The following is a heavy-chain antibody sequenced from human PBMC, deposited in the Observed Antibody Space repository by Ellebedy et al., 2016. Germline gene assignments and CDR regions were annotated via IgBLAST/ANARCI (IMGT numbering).Heavy chain of an antibody. J-gene: IGHJ4*02. V-gene: IGHV3-23*01. CDR1: GFTFRTYA. CDR3: AKGHIVVVTAISDY. Sequence: GGSLRLSCAASGFTFRTYAMSWVRQAPGKGLEWVSAISASGGSTFYTYYADSVKGRFTISRDNSKNTLYLQMNSLRAEDTAVYYCAKGHIVVVTAISDYWGQGTLVTVSS. D-gene: IGHD2-21*02. CDR2: ISASGGSTFYT.